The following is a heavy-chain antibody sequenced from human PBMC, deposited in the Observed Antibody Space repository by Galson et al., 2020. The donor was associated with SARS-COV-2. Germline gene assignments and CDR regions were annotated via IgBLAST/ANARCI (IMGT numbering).Heavy chain of an antibody. CDR2: IKQDGREK. D-gene: IGHD3-22*01. CDR3: ARDGNYYDSSGYLANRNNAFDI. J-gene: IGHJ3*02. V-gene: IGHV3-7*01. CDR1: GFTFSSHL. Sequence: GESLKISCAASGFTFSSHLMSWFRQAPGKGLEWVANIKQDGREKYYVDSVKGRFTISRDNAKNSLYLQMNSLRAEATAVYYCARDGNYYDSSGYLANRNNAFDIWGQGTMVTVSS.